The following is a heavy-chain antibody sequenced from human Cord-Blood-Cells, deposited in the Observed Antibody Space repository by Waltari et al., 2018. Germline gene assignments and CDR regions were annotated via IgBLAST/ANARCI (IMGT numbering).Heavy chain of an antibody. CDR2: IYYSGST. CDR3: ARHIAIAAAGIIPHYFDY. Sequence: QLQLQESGPGLVKPSETLSLTCTVSGGSISSSSYYWGWIRQPPGKGLEWIGSIYYSGSTYYNPSLKSRVTISVDTSKNQFSLKRSSVTAADTAVYYCARHIAIAAAGIIPHYFDYWGQGTLVTVSS. V-gene: IGHV4-39*01. D-gene: IGHD6-13*01. CDR1: GGSISSSSYY. J-gene: IGHJ4*02.